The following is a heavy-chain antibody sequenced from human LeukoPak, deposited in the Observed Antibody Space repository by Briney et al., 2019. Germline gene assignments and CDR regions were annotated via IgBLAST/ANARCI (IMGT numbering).Heavy chain of an antibody. Sequence: GASVKVSCKASGYTFTGYYMHWVRQAPGQGLEWMGWINPNSGGTNYAQKFQGRVTMTRDTSISTAYMELSRLRSDDTAVYYCARILIRGYSGYDFDYWGQGTLVTVSS. CDR3: ARILIRGYSGYDFDY. CDR1: GYTFTGYY. V-gene: IGHV1-2*02. J-gene: IGHJ4*02. D-gene: IGHD5-12*01. CDR2: INPNSGGT.